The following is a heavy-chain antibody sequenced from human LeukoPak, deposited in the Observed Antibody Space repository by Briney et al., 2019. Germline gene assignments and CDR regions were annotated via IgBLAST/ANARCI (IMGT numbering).Heavy chain of an antibody. CDR3: ASRDDFWNGYYFDF. V-gene: IGHV4-39*01. D-gene: IGHD3-3*01. Sequence: SETLSLTSTVSGGSSRRSDFHWGWVRQPPGRGLEWIGIISHSGNTFYNPSLKSRVTISVDASTNQFSLKVRSVTAADTALYYCASRDDFWNGYYFDFWGQGILVTVSS. CDR1: GGSSRRSDFH. J-gene: IGHJ4*02. CDR2: ISHSGNT.